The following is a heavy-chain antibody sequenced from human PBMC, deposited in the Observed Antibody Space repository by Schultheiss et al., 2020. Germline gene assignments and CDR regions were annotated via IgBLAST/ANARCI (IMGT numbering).Heavy chain of an antibody. Sequence: SQTLSLTCAISGDSVSSNSAAWNWIRQSPSRGLEWLGRTYYRSKWYNDYAVSVKSRITINPDTSKNQFSLQLNSVTPEDTAVYYCARLSRIAAAGRAVLYGMDVWGEGTTVTGSS. J-gene: IGHJ6*04. V-gene: IGHV6-1*01. CDR2: TYYRSKWYN. CDR3: ARLSRIAAAGRAVLYGMDV. CDR1: GDSVSSNSAA. D-gene: IGHD6-13*01.